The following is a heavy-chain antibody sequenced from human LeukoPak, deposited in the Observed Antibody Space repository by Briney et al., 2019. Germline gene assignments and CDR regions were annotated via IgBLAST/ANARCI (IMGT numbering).Heavy chain of an antibody. CDR3: ARVDSSGPDY. D-gene: IGHD3-22*01. CDR2: INAGNGNT. Sequence: ASVKVSCKASGYIFTSYAMHWVRQAPGQRLEWMGWINAGNGNTKYSQKLQGRVTMTTDTSTSTAYMELRSLRSDDTAVYYCARVDSSGPDYWGQGTLVTVSS. V-gene: IGHV1-3*01. CDR1: GYIFTSYA. J-gene: IGHJ4*02.